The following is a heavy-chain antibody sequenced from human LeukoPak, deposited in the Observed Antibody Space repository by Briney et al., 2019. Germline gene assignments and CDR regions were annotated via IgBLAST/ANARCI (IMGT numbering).Heavy chain of an antibody. CDR1: GFTFSSYG. J-gene: IGHJ3*01. D-gene: IGHD3-10*01. CDR3: ARSFLMSFGELLSGGFDV. Sequence: PGGSLRLSCAASGFTFSSYGMHWVRQAPGKGLEWVANIQHDGSDQYYEDSVKGRFTISRDNAKDSLFLQMNSLRAEDTAVYFCARSFLMSFGELLSGGFDVWGQGAMVTVSS. CDR2: IQHDGSDQ. V-gene: IGHV3-7*01.